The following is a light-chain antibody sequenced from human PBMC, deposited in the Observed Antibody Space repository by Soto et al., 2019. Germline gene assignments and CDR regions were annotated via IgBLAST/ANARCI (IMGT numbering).Light chain of an antibody. Sequence: QSVLTQPPSVSGAPGQRVTISCTGTSSNIGAGYDVHWYQQLPGTAPKLLIYGNSNRPSGVPDRFSGSKSGTSASLAITGVQAEDEADYYRQSYDSRPRWSGFGGGT. V-gene: IGLV1-40*01. CDR1: SSNIGAGYD. CDR3: QSYDSRPRWSG. J-gene: IGLJ7*01. CDR2: GNS.